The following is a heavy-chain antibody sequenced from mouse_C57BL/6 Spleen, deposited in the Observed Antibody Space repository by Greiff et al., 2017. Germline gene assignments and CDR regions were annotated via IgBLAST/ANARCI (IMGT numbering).Heavy chain of an antibody. J-gene: IGHJ2*01. CDR1: GYTFTSYW. Sequence: VQLQQPGAELVMPGASVKLSCKASGYTFTSYWMHWVKQRPGQGLEWIGEIDPSDSYTNYNQKFKGKSTLTVDKSSSTAYMQLSSLTSEDSAVYYCAREVYDYDRGYYFDYWGQGTTLTVSS. V-gene: IGHV1-69*01. CDR3: AREVYDYDRGYYFDY. D-gene: IGHD2-4*01. CDR2: IDPSDSYT.